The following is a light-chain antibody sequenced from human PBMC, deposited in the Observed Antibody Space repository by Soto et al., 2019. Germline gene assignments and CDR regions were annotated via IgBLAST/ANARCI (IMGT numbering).Light chain of an antibody. CDR2: GAS. J-gene: IGKJ4*01. V-gene: IGKV3-15*01. CDR3: QQYHKWPLT. Sequence: EIVMTQSPATLSVSPGEGATLSCRASQSVTSNLAWYQQRPGQAPRLLVYGASTRAAGIAARFSGSGSGTEFTLTISSLQSEDFAVYYCQQYHKWPLTFGGGSKVEI. CDR1: QSVTSN.